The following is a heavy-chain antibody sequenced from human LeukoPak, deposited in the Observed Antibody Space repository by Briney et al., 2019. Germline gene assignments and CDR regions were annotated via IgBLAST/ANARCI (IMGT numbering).Heavy chain of an antibody. CDR2: ISGSGGST. V-gene: IGHV3-23*01. Sequence: PGGSLRLSCAASGFTFSSYAMSWVRQAPGKGLEWVSAISGSGGSTYYADSVKGRFTISRDNSKNTLYLQMNSLRAEDTAVYYCARDTRQYCSSTSCYPYYYYYMDVWGEGTTVTISS. CDR1: GFTFSSYA. D-gene: IGHD2-2*01. CDR3: ARDTRQYCSSTSCYPYYYYYMDV. J-gene: IGHJ6*03.